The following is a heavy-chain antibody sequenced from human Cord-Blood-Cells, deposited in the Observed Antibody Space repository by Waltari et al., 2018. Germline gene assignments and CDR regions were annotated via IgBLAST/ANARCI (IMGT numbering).Heavy chain of an antibody. CDR3: ARDSVAAAGTGAFDI. D-gene: IGHD6-13*01. CDR1: GYTLTGYA. Sequence: QVHLVTSGAEVKKPGASVQVSCTASGYTLTGYAMHWLRQARGQALAGMGWINPNSGGTNYAQKFQGWVTMTRDTSISTAYMELSRLRSDDTAVYYCARDSVAAAGTGAFDIWGQGTMVTVSS. V-gene: IGHV1-2*04. J-gene: IGHJ3*02. CDR2: INPNSGGT.